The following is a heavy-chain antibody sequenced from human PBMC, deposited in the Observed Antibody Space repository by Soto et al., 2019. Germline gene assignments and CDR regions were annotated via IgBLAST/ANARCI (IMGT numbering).Heavy chain of an antibody. D-gene: IGHD4-17*01. Sequence: SETLSLTCTVSGGSISSYYWSWIRQPPGKGLEWIGYIYYSGSTNYNPSLKSRVTISVDTSKNQFSLKLSSVTAADTAVYYCARVHGDLPFDYWGQGTLVTVSS. CDR2: IYYSGST. CDR3: ARVHGDLPFDY. V-gene: IGHV4-59*01. CDR1: GGSISSYY. J-gene: IGHJ4*02.